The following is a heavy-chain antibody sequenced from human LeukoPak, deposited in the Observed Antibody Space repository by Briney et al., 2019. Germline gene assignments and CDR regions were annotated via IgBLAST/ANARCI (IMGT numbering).Heavy chain of an antibody. CDR3: ARVRSSSSKPRDY. Sequence: ASVKVSCKASGYTFTGCYMHWVRQAPGQGLEWMGWINPNSGGTNYAQKFQGRVTMTRDTSISTAYMELSRLRSDDTAVYYCARVRSSSSKPRDYWGQGTLVTVSS. V-gene: IGHV1-2*02. CDR1: GYTFTGCY. J-gene: IGHJ4*02. CDR2: INPNSGGT. D-gene: IGHD6-6*01.